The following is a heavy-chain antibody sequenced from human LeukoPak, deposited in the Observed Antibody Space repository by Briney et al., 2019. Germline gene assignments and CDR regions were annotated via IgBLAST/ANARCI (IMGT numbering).Heavy chain of an antibody. CDR1: DDSITIYY. J-gene: IGHJ6*03. V-gene: IGHV4-59*01. D-gene: IGHD4-11*01. CDR3: ARGRVSSSTWHSTYYYYFYMDV. Sequence: SETLSLTCSVSDDSITIYYWTWIRQPPGKGREWIGYIDHTGTTNYNPSLNSRVTISRDTSKNHFSLQLSSVTAEDTAVYFCARGRVSSSTWHSTYYYYFYMDVWGKGTTVTVSS. CDR2: IDHTGTT.